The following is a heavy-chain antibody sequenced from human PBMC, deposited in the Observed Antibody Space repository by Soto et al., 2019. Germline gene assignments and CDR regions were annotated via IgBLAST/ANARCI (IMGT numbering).Heavy chain of an antibody. CDR3: ARDGYFDCLPGRDYYYGMDV. D-gene: IGHD3-9*01. CDR2: INTSGGST. J-gene: IGHJ6*02. V-gene: IGHV1-46*01. CDR1: GYTYTSYY. Sequence: ASVKVSCKASGYTYTSYYIHWVRQAPGQGLEWMGIINTSGGSTSYAQKFQGRVTMTRDTSTSTVYMELSSRRSEDTAVYYCARDGYFDCLPGRDYYYGMDVWGQGTTVTVSS.